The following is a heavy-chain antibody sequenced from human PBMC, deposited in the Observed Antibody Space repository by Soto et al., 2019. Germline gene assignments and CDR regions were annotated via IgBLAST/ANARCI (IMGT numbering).Heavy chain of an antibody. CDR2: IWYDGSNK. D-gene: IGHD3-3*01. CDR1: GFTFSSYG. V-gene: IGHV3-33*01. CDR3: ARDLAGLRFLEWLPSDAFDI. J-gene: IGHJ3*02. Sequence: HPGGSLRLSCAASGFTFSSYGMHWVRQAPGKGLEWVAVIWYDGSNKYYADSVKGRFTISRDNSKNTLYLQMNSLRAEDTAVYYCARDLAGLRFLEWLPSDAFDIWGQGTMVPVSS.